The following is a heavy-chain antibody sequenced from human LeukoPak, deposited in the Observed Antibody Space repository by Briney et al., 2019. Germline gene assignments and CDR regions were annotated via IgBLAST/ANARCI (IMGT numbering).Heavy chain of an antibody. V-gene: IGHV3-53*01. D-gene: IGHD4-17*01. J-gene: IGHJ4*02. CDR3: ARDLGDPTDY. Sequence: GGSLRLSFAASGFTVSSSYMTWVRQAPGKGLEWVSVIYSAGDTFYADSVKGRFTISRDNSKNTLYLQMNSLRVEDTAVYYCARDLGDPTDYWGQGTLVTVSS. CDR1: GFTVSSSY. CDR2: IYSAGDT.